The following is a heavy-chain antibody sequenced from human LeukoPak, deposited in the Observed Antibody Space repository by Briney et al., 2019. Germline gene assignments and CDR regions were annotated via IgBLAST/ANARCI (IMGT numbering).Heavy chain of an antibody. D-gene: IGHD6-13*01. V-gene: IGHV3-30*02. J-gene: IGHJ3*02. CDR1: GFTFSSYG. CDR2: IRYDGSNK. Sequence: GGSLRLSWAASGFTFSSYGMHWVRQAPGKGLEWVAFIRYDGSNKYYADSVKGRFTISRDNSKNTLYLQMNSLRAEDTAVYYCARTTSSSWLDAFDIWGQGTMVTVSS. CDR3: ARTTSSSWLDAFDI.